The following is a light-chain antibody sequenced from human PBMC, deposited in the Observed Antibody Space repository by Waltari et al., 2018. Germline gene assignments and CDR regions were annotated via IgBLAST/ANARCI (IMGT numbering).Light chain of an antibody. V-gene: IGKV3-20*01. CDR2: GAC. Sequence: GERASRGCRASQSVGRGLGWYQQKPGQELRGLMYGACSRASGSADRVSGSGSGTDFTVTSGGVEPEDVADYFCRMYVRLPVTFVQGTKVEGK. CDR3: RMYVRLPVT. CDR1: QSVGRG. J-gene: IGKJ1*01.